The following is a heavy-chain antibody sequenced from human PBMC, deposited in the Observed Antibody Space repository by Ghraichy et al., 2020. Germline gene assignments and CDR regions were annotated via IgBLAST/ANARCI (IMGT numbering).Heavy chain of an antibody. V-gene: IGHV3-21*01. D-gene: IGHD3-22*01. J-gene: IGHJ5*02. Sequence: GESLNISCAASGFTFSSYSMHWVRQTPGKGLEWVSSITYDSNYIYYADSVKGRFTISRDNAKNSLYLQMNSLRAEDTAVYYCARSGGLVVIRSKWFDPWGQGTLVTVSS. CDR1: GFTFSSYS. CDR2: ITYDSNYI. CDR3: ARSGGLVVIRSKWFDP.